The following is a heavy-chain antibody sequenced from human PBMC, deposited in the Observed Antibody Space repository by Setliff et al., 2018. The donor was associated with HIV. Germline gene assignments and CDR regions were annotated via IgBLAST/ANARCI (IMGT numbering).Heavy chain of an antibody. Sequence: SETLSLTCTVSGQFISSGYYWDWIRQPPGKGLEWIGTIYHSGSPSYNPSLKSRITISLDTSKNHFSLRLTSVTAADTAVYYCATRPTYCSSTSCFVYWGQGALVTVSS. CDR2: IYHSGSP. D-gene: IGHD2-2*01. CDR1: GQFISSGYY. V-gene: IGHV4-38-2*02. CDR3: ATRPTYCSSTSCFVY. J-gene: IGHJ4*02.